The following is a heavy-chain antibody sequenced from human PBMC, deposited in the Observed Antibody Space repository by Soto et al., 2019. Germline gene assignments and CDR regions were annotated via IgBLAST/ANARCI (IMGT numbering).Heavy chain of an antibody. CDR3: ARFAREENPKVGSWYYFDY. V-gene: IGHV4-31*03. Sequence: QVQLQASGPGLVKPSQTLSLTCTVSGGSISSGGYFWSWVRQHPGKGLEWIGNISYSGRTYYNPSLKSRVTISVDTSKNQFSLKLISVTAADTAVYYCARFAREENPKVGSWYYFDYWGQGTRVTVSS. J-gene: IGHJ4*02. CDR1: GGSISSGGYF. D-gene: IGHD6-13*01. CDR2: ISYSGRT.